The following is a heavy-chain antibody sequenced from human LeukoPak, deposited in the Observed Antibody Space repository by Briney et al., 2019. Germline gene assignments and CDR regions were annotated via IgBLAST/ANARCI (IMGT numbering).Heavy chain of an antibody. J-gene: IGHJ3*02. D-gene: IGHD3-22*01. CDR3: ARVDWMIGAFDI. CDR1: GFTFSSYS. CDR2: ISSSSSYI. V-gene: IGHV3-21*01. Sequence: GGSLRLSCAASGFTFSSYSMNWVRQAPGKGLEWVSSISSSSSYIYYADSVRGRFTISRDNAKNSLYLQMNSLRDEDTAVYYCARVDWMIGAFDIWGQGTMVTVSS.